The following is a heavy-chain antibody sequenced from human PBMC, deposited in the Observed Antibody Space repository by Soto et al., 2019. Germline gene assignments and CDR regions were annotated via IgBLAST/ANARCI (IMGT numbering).Heavy chain of an antibody. CDR2: IYYSGST. D-gene: IGHD3-3*01. CDR3: AGHTKQLRFLDEGWDAFDI. CDR1: GGSISSYY. Sequence: SETLSLTCTVSGGSISSYYWSWIRQPPGKGLEWIGYIYYSGSTNYNPSLKSRVTISVDTSKNQFSLKLSSVTAADTAVYYCAGHTKQLRFLDEGWDAFDIWGQGTMVTVSS. V-gene: IGHV4-59*01. J-gene: IGHJ3*02.